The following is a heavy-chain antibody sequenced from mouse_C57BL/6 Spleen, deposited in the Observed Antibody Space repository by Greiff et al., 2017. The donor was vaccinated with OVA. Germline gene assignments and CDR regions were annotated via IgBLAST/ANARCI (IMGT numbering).Heavy chain of an antibody. CDR1: GYTFTSYW. Sequence: VQLQQPGAELVKPGASVKLSCKASGYTFTSYWMHWVKQRPGQGLEWIGMIHPNSGSTNYNEKFKSKATLTVDKSSSTAYMQLSSLTSEDSAVYYCARVEDLLGYYFDYWGQGTTLTVSS. CDR2: IHPNSGST. CDR3: ARVEDLLGYYFDY. J-gene: IGHJ2*01. D-gene: IGHD3-1*01. V-gene: IGHV1-64*01.